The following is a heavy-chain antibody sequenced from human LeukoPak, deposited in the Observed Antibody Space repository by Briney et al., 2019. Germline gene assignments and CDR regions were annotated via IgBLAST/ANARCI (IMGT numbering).Heavy chain of an antibody. Sequence: PGGSLRLSCAASGFTFSSYSMNWVRQAPGKGLEWVAVIWYDGSNKYYADSVKGRFTISRDNSKNTLYLQMNSLRAEDTAVYYCARDSRIAVAATTGGWFDHWGQGTLVTVSS. CDR3: ARDSRIAVAATTGGWFDH. CDR2: IWYDGSNK. V-gene: IGHV3-33*08. CDR1: GFTFSSYS. J-gene: IGHJ5*02. D-gene: IGHD6-19*01.